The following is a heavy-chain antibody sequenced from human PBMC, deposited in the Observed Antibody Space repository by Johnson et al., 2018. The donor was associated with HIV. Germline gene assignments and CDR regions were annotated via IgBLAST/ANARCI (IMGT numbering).Heavy chain of an antibody. D-gene: IGHD1-1*01. CDR2: ISGSDGAI. V-gene: IGHV3-11*04. CDR1: GFTFSDSY. J-gene: IGHJ3*01. CDR3: AREGNWNPTYGFDV. Sequence: QMQLVESGGGWVKPGGSLSLSCAASGFTFSDSYMNWIRQAPGKGLEWVSYISGSDGAIWYADSVKGRFIISRDDSKDTLHLHMNSLRPEDTAVYFCAREGNWNPTYGFDVWGQGTMVTVSS.